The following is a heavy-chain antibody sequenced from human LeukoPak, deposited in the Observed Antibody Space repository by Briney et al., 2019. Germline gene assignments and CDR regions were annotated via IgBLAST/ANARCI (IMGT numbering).Heavy chain of an antibody. CDR1: GGTFSSYA. Sequence: VASVKVSCKASGGTFSSYAISWVRQAPGQGLEWMGGIIPIFGTANYAQKFQGRVTITTDESTSTAYMELSSLRSEDTAVYYCARGEVAIFGVVIPRFDYWGQGTLVTVSS. J-gene: IGHJ4*02. D-gene: IGHD3-3*01. CDR2: IIPIFGTA. CDR3: ARGEVAIFGVVIPRFDY. V-gene: IGHV1-69*05.